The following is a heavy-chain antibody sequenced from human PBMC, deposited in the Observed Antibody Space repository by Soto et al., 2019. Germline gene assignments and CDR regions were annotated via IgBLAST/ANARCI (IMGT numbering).Heavy chain of an antibody. D-gene: IGHD3-16*02. J-gene: IGHJ5*02. CDR2: ISAYNSNT. CDR3: ARVVHSQNNWFDP. V-gene: IGHV1-18*01. CDR1: GYTFSNYA. Sequence: ASVKVSCKASGYTFSNYAITWLRQAPGQGLEWMGWISAYNSNTKFRQKLQGRVTLTTDTSTSTAYMELSSVTAADTAVYYCARVVHSQNNWFDPWGQGTLVTVSS.